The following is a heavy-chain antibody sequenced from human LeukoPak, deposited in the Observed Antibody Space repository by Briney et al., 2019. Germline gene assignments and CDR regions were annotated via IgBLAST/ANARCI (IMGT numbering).Heavy chain of an antibody. Sequence: GGSLRLSCAASGFTVSSNYMSWVRQAPGKGLEWVSVIYSGGSTYYADSVKGRFTISRDNSKNTLYLQMNSLRAEDTAVYYCARDSSSWYIYFDYWGQGTLVTVSS. J-gene: IGHJ4*02. D-gene: IGHD6-13*01. V-gene: IGHV3-66*01. CDR2: IYSGGST. CDR3: ARDSSSWYIYFDY. CDR1: GFTVSSNY.